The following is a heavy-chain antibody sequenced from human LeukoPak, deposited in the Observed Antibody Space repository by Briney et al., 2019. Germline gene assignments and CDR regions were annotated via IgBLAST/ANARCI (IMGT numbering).Heavy chain of an antibody. CDR1: GFTFSSYW. CDR3: ARDIAVAGTFVNY. J-gene: IGHJ4*02. D-gene: IGHD6-19*01. Sequence: PGGSLRLSCAASGFTFSSYWMHWVRQAPGKGLVWVSRIYSDGSSTSYACSVRGRFTISSDNAKNTLYPQMNSLRGEDTAVFYCARDIAVAGTFVNYWGQGTLVTVPS. CDR2: IYSDGSST. V-gene: IGHV3-74*01.